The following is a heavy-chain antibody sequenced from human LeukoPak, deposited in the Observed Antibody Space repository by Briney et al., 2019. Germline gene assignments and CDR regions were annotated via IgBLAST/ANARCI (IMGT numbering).Heavy chain of an antibody. CDR1: GGSISSSSYY. CDR3: ARGRVLRFLEWLSTNWIDP. J-gene: IGHJ5*02. CDR2: IYYSGST. Sequence: PSETLSLTCTVSGGSISSSSYYWGWIRQPPGKGLEWIGSIYYSGSTNYNPSLKSRVTISVDTSKNQFSLKLSSVTAADTAVYYCARGRVLRFLEWLSTNWIDPWGQGTLVTVSS. D-gene: IGHD3-3*01. V-gene: IGHV4-39*07.